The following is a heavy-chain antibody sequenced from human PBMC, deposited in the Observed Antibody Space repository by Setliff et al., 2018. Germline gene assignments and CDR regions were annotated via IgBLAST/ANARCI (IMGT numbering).Heavy chain of an antibody. CDR3: ARDQFRNSGGLYS. D-gene: IGHD1-7*01. CDR1: GFTFSSFW. J-gene: IGHJ5*02. V-gene: IGHV3-53*01. Sequence: GSLRLSCAASGFTFSSFWMSWVRQAPGKGLEWVSVIYATGTTYYADSVKGRFTISRDDSKNTLYLQMNSLRADDTAVYYCARDQFRNSGGLYSWGQGTLVTVSS. CDR2: IYATGTT.